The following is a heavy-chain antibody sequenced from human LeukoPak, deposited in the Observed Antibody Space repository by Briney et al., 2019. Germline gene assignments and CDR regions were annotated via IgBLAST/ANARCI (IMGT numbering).Heavy chain of an antibody. J-gene: IGHJ4*02. CDR1: GFTFSSYS. CDR3: ARKRDILAGYNDY. D-gene: IGHD3-9*01. CDR2: ISSSSSYI. Sequence: GGSLRLSCAASGFTFSSYSMNWVRQAPGKGLEWVSSISSSSSYIYYADSVKGRFTISRDNAKNSLYLQMNSLRAEDTAVYYCARKRDILAGYNDYWGQGTLVTVSS. V-gene: IGHV3-21*01.